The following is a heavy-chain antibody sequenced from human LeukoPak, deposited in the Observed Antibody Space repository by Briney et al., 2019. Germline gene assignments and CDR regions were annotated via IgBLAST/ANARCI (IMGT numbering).Heavy chain of an antibody. V-gene: IGHV3-7*01. CDR2: MNQDGSEK. D-gene: IGHD1-26*01. Sequence: GGSLRLSCAASGFTFSSYWMSWVRQAPGKGLEWVANMNQDGSEKYYVDSVKGRFTISRDNAKNSLYLQMNNLRAEDTAVYYCARGGELLRPGDYWGQGTLVTDSS. CDR3: ARGGELLRPGDY. CDR1: GFTFSSYW. J-gene: IGHJ4*02.